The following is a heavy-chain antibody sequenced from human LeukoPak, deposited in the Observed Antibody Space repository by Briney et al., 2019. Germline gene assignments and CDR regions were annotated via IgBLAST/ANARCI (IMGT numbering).Heavy chain of an antibody. CDR2: IYPRDGST. V-gene: IGHV1-46*01. Sequence: ASVKVSCKASGYTFTSNYIHWVRQAPGQGLEWMGMIYPRDGSTSYAQKFQGRVTMTRDTSTSTVYMELSSLRFEDTAVYYCARARTGDFDYWGQGTLVTVSS. CDR3: ARARTGDFDY. CDR1: GYTFTSNY. J-gene: IGHJ4*02. D-gene: IGHD1-1*01.